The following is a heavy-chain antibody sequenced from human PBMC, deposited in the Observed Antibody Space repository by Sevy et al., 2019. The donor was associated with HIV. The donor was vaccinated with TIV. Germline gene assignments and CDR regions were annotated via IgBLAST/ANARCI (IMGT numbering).Heavy chain of an antibody. CDR3: TAGVGASDFDY. D-gene: IGHD1-26*01. J-gene: IGHJ4*02. V-gene: IGHV3-15*01. CDR2: IKSKTEGATR. Sequence: GGSLRLSCAASGFTFSNAWMSWVRQAPGKGLEWVGRIKSKTEGATRDYAAPVKGRFLISRDDSRNTVYLQMNSLKTEDTAMYYCTAGVGASDFDYWGQGTLVTVSS. CDR1: GFTFSNAW.